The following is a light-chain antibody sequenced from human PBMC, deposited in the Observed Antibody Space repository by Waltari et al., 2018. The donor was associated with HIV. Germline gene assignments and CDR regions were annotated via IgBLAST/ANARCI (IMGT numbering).Light chain of an antibody. CDR2: AVS. J-gene: IGLJ2*01. V-gene: IGLV2-8*01. Sequence: QSALTQPPSASGSPGQSVTISCTGTSRDVGGYNYVSWYQQHPGKAPKLLIAAVSTRPSGVPDRFSGAKSGNTASLTVSGLQAEDEADYYCSSYAGSINVLFGGGTKLAVL. CDR3: SSYAGSINVL. CDR1: SRDVGGYNY.